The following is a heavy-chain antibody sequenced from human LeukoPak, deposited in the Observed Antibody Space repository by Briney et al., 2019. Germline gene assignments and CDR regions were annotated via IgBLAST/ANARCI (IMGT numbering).Heavy chain of an antibody. Sequence: SETLSLTCAVYGGSFSGYYWSWIRQPPGKGLEWSGEINHSGSTNYNPSLKSRVTISVDTSKNQFSLKLSSVTAADTAVYYCARDHGYCSSTSCYEYWFDPWGQGTLVTVSS. J-gene: IGHJ5*02. CDR1: GGSFSGYY. CDR2: INHSGST. V-gene: IGHV4-34*01. D-gene: IGHD2-2*01. CDR3: ARDHGYCSSTSCYEYWFDP.